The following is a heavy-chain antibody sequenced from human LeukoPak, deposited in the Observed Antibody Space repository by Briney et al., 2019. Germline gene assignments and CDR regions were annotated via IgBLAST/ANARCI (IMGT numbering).Heavy chain of an antibody. J-gene: IGHJ4*02. CDR3: TESPIDYSSSGDY. D-gene: IGHD6-6*01. CDR2: IDPSDSYI. V-gene: IGHV5-10-1*01. CDR1: GYSFTSYW. Sequence: GESLKISCKGSGYSFTSYWISWVRQMPGKGLEWMGRIDPSDSYINYSPSFQGHVTISADKSISTAYLQWSSLKASDTAMYYCTESPIDYSSSGDYWGQGTLVTVSS.